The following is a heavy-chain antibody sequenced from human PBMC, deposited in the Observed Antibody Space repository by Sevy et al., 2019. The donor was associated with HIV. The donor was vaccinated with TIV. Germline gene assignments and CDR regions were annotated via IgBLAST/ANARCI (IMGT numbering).Heavy chain of an antibody. CDR3: ARSSGSYDGAFDI. Sequence: GGSLRLSCAASGFTFSSYSMNWVRQAPGKGLEWVSSISSSSSYIYYADSVKGRFTNSRDNAKNSLYLQMNSLRAEDTAVYYCARSSGSYDGAFDIWGQGTMVTVSS. J-gene: IGHJ3*02. V-gene: IGHV3-21*01. CDR2: ISSSSSYI. D-gene: IGHD1-26*01. CDR1: GFTFSSYS.